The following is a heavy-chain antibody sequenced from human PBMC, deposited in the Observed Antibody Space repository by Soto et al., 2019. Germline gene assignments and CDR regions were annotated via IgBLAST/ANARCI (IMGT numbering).Heavy chain of an antibody. Sequence: QVQLVESGGGVVQPGRSLRLSCAASGFTFSSYAMHWVRQAPGKGLEWVAVISYDGSNKYYADSVKGRFTISRDNSKNTLYLQMNSLRAEDTAVYYCAKVQQGVRRYYYYGMDVWGQGTTVTVSS. CDR3: AKVQQGVRRYYYYGMDV. CDR1: GFTFSSYA. CDR2: ISYDGSNK. J-gene: IGHJ6*02. V-gene: IGHV3-30*04. D-gene: IGHD2-8*01.